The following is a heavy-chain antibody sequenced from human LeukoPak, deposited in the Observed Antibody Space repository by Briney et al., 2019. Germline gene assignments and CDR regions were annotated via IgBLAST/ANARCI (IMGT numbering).Heavy chain of an antibody. CDR1: GFSFSAYA. J-gene: IGHJ4*02. CDR2: IRYDGINK. D-gene: IGHD6-13*01. CDR3: VKTGSGWYGDY. V-gene: IGHV3-30*02. Sequence: PGGSLRLSCAASGFSFSAYAMYWVRQAPGKGPEWVALIRYDGINKYYGDSVKGRFTISRDNSKSMLYLQMNSLRAEDTAVYYCVKTGSGWYGDYWGQGARVTVS.